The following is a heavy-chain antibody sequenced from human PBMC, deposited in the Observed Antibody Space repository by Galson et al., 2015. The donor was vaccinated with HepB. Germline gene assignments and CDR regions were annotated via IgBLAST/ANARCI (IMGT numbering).Heavy chain of an antibody. CDR1: GFTFGNYG. V-gene: IGHV3-30*03. J-gene: IGHJ4*02. Sequence: SLRLSCAASGFTFGNYGMHWVRQPPGKGLEWVAVISYDGSLQFYEDSVKDRLTISRDNSKNTVYLQVNSLRPEDTAVYYCARGYYDSSGWVAGYWGQGTLVTVSS. D-gene: IGHD3-22*01. CDR2: ISYDGSLQ. CDR3: ARGYYDSSGWVAGY.